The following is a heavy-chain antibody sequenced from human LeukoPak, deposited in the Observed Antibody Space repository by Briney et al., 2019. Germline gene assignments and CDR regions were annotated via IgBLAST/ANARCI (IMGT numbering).Heavy chain of an antibody. CDR1: XXTXSGSX. CDR3: ARELSLSGRDY. D-gene: IGHD3-3*01. V-gene: IGHV3-7*01. J-gene: IGHJ4*02. Sequence: XLSCXXSXXTXSGSXXSWVRQAGGKGVEWVANINQDGSPKTYLASVKRRFTISIDTCKNSLYLQMNTLRDEDTVVYYCARELSLSGRDYWGQGTLVTVSS. CDR2: INQDGSPK.